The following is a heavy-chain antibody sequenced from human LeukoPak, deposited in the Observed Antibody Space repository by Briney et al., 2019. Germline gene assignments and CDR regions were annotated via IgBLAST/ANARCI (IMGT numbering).Heavy chain of an antibody. J-gene: IGHJ4*02. CDR2: INPNGGGT. D-gene: IGHD6-19*01. Sequence: GSVNVSCKASGYTFTGYYMDGVRQAPGRGVECVGWINPNGGGTNYAQKFRGRVTMTRHTSISTAYMALSRLRSDYTAVYYRARGPHSSGWYLDDWGQRTLVTASS. V-gene: IGHV1-2*02. CDR1: GYTFTGYY. CDR3: ARGPHSSGWYLDD.